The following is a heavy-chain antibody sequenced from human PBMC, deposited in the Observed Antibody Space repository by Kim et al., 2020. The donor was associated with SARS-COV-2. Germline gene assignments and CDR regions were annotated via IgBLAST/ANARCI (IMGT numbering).Heavy chain of an antibody. D-gene: IGHD6-13*01. V-gene: IGHV3-49*02. Sequence: GKGRFTIARDDSKSIAYLQMNSLKTEDTAVYYCTRAHSGIAAAGKYYFDYWGQGTLVTVSS. CDR3: TRAHSGIAAAGKYYFDY. J-gene: IGHJ4*02.